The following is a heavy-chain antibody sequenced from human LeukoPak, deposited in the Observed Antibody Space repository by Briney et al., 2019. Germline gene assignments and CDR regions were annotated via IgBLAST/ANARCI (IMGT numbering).Heavy chain of an antibody. Sequence: SETLSLTCAVYGGSFSGYYWSWIRQPPGKGLEWIGEINHSGSTNYNPSLKSRVTISVDTSKNQFSLQLSSVTAADTAVYYCARGRVTRRRCSGGSCDHYYMDVWGKGTTVTASS. CDR3: ARGRVTRRRCSGGSCDHYYMDV. CDR1: GGSFSGYY. J-gene: IGHJ6*03. V-gene: IGHV4-34*01. D-gene: IGHD2-15*01. CDR2: INHSGST.